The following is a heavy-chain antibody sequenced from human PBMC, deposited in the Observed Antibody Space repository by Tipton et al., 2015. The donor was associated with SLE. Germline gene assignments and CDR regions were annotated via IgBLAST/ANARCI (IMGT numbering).Heavy chain of an antibody. V-gene: IGHV4-31*03. CDR1: GDSVSSGGHY. Sequence: TLSLNCTVSGDSVSSGGHYWTWIRQHPGKGLECIGYIYYSGTTSYNPSLKSRITISLDTSKNQFSLQLTSVTAAGTAVYFCASSNICRSDAFDIWGQGTMVTVSS. CDR2: IYYSGTT. CDR3: ASSNICRSDAFDI. J-gene: IGHJ3*02. D-gene: IGHD2/OR15-2a*01.